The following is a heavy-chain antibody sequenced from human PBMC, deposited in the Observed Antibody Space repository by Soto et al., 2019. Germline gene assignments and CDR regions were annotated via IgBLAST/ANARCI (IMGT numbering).Heavy chain of an antibody. J-gene: IGHJ6*02. CDR3: ARDGKWLPSGHYYGMDV. CDR1: GGSISSYY. CDR2: IYYSGST. D-gene: IGHD5-12*01. Sequence: PSETLSLTCTVSGGSISSYYWSWIRQPPGKGLEWIGYIYYSGSTNYNPSLKSRVTISVDTSKNQFSLKLSSLRSEDTAVYYCARDGKWLPSGHYYGMDVWGQGTTVTVSS. V-gene: IGHV4-59*01.